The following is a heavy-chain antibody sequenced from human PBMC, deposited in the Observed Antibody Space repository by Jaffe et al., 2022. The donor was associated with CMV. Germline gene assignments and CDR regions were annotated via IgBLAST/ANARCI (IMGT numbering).Heavy chain of an antibody. D-gene: IGHD3-3*01. Sequence: QVQLQESGPGLVKPSETLSLTCTVSGGSISSYYWSWIRQPPGKGLEWIGYIYYSGSTNYNPSLKSRVTISVDTSKNQFSLKLSSVTAADTAVYYCARGNYDFWSGYLNWFDPWGQGTLVTVSS. CDR2: IYYSGST. V-gene: IGHV4-59*01. J-gene: IGHJ5*02. CDR1: GGSISSYY. CDR3: ARGNYDFWSGYLNWFDP.